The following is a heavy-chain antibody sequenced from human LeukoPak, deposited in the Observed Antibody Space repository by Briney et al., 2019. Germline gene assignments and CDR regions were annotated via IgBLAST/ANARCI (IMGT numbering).Heavy chain of an antibody. CDR3: ARASYSTSSGIY. J-gene: IGHJ4*02. Sequence: LSGGSLRLSCAASGFTFSSYAMSWVRQAPGKGLEWVSYISTSGSTIYYADSVKGRFTISRDNANNSVYLQMNSLRAEDTAVYYCARASYSTSSGIYWGQGTLVTVSS. CDR2: ISTSGSTI. V-gene: IGHV3-48*03. CDR1: GFTFSSYA. D-gene: IGHD6-6*01.